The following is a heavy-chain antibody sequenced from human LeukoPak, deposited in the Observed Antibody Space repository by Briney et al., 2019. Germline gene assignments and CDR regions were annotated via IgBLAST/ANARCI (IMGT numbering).Heavy chain of an antibody. CDR1: GFTFSSYA. J-gene: IGHJ4*02. V-gene: IGHV3-53*01. CDR3: ASEPRPNAAAGTRVAY. CDR2: IYSGGST. Sequence: PGGSLRLSCAASGFTFSSYAMSWVRQAPGKGLEWVSVIYSGGSTYYADSVKGRFTISRDNSKNTLYLQMNSLRAEDTAVYYCASEPRPNAAAGTRVAYWGQGTLVTVSS. D-gene: IGHD6-13*01.